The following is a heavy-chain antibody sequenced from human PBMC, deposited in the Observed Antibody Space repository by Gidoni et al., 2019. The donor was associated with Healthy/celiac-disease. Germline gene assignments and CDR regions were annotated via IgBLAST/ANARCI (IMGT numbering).Heavy chain of an antibody. CDR1: GFTFSSYA. CDR2: SRGRGWSK. CDR3: AKFHACSGGSCYFGEDLDNWFDP. V-gene: IGHV3-23*04. D-gene: IGHD2-15*01. J-gene: IGHJ5*02. Sequence: EVQLVESGGGLVQPGVSLRPSCAAPGFTFSSYAMSWVRQAPGTGLVWVSASRGRGWSKYYEDSVKGRLTISRNNSKNTLYLQMNSLRAEDTAVYYCAKFHACSGGSCYFGEDLDNWFDPWGQGTLVTVSS.